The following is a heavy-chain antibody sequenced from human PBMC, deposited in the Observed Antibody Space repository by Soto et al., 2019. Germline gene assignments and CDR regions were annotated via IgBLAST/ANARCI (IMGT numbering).Heavy chain of an antibody. J-gene: IGHJ4*02. Sequence: PGGSLRLSCAASGFTFSSYTMNWVRQAPGKGLEWVSYIRSSSGVMTYADSVKGRFTISSDNAKNSLFLQMNSLRVEDTAVYYCARDWSYGFDYWGQGILVTVSS. CDR1: GFTFSSYT. V-gene: IGHV3-48*01. D-gene: IGHD4-17*01. CDR3: ARDWSYGFDY. CDR2: IRSSSGVM.